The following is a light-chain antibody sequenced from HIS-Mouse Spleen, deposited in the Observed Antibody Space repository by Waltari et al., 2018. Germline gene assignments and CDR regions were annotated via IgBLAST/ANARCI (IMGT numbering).Light chain of an antibody. Sequence: SYELTQPPSVSVSPGQPARITCSGAALPKQYAYWYQQKSGQAPVLVIYEDSKRPSGIPERFSGSSSGTMATLTISGAQVEDEADYYCYSTDSSGNHRVFGGGTKLTVL. CDR3: YSTDSSGNHRV. CDR1: ALPKQY. V-gene: IGLV3-10*01. CDR2: EDS. J-gene: IGLJ2*01.